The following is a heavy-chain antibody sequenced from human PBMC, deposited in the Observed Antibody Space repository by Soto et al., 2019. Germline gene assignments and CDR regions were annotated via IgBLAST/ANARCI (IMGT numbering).Heavy chain of an antibody. D-gene: IGHD6-19*01. CDR1: GGTFSTYA. CDR2: IIPLFGTA. CDR3: ARPKGSYSSGYYYFDY. J-gene: IGHJ4*02. Sequence: QVQLVQSGAEVKQPGSSVKVSCKTSGGTFSTYAIYWVRQAPGQGLEWMGAIIPLFGTADYAQKCQGRVTITADESTSTAYMELSSLRSEDTDVYYCARPKGSYSSGYYYFDYWGQGTLVTVSS. V-gene: IGHV1-69*01.